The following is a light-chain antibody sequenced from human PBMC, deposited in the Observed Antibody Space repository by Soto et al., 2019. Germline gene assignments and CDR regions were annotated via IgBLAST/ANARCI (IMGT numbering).Light chain of an antibody. Sequence: EIVLTQSPGTLSLSPGERATLSCRASQSVTDSYLAWYQHTPGQAPRLLIYAASTRATALPDRFSGGGSGTDFTLTISSLEPEDFAVYYCQQYGSSPYAFGQGTKLEI. J-gene: IGKJ2*01. CDR3: QQYGSSPYA. CDR2: AAS. V-gene: IGKV3-20*01. CDR1: QSVTDSY.